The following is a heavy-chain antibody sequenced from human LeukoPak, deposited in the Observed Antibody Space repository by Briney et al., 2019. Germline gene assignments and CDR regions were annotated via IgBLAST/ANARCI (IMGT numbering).Heavy chain of an antibody. Sequence: PSQTLSLTCTVSGGSISSHYWSWIRQPPGKGLEWIGYIYYSGSTNYNPSLKSRVTISVDTSKNQFSLKLSSVTAADTAVYYCARAEVATKAFDYWGQGTLVTVSS. CDR1: GGSISSHY. D-gene: IGHD5-12*01. V-gene: IGHV4-59*11. CDR2: IYYSGST. CDR3: ARAEVATKAFDY. J-gene: IGHJ4*02.